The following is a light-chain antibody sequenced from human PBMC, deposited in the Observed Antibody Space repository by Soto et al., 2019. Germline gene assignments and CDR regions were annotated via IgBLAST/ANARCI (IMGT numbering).Light chain of an antibody. V-gene: IGKV1-9*01. CDR2: GAS. CDR3: QQLNTYPLT. J-gene: IGKJ4*01. Sequence: DIQLTQSPSFLSTSVGDRVTITCRASQGISSNLVWFQQKPGKAPNLLIYGASTLQSGVPSRFSGSGSGTEFTLTISSLQPEDFATYYCQQLNTYPLTFGGGTKVEIK. CDR1: QGISSN.